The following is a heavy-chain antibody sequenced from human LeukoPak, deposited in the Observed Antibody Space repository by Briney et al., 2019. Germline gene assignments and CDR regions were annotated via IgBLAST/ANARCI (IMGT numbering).Heavy chain of an antibody. J-gene: IGHJ3*02. CDR3: ARHVARGYCSGGSCYNAFDI. V-gene: IGHV4-39*01. CDR1: GGSISSSSYY. Sequence: SETLSLTCTVSGGSISSSSYYWGWIRQPPGKGLEWIGSIYYSGSTYYNPSLKSRVTISVDTSKNQFSLKLSSVTAADTAVYYCARHVARGYCSGGSCYNAFDIWGQGTMVTVSS. CDR2: IYYSGST. D-gene: IGHD2-15*01.